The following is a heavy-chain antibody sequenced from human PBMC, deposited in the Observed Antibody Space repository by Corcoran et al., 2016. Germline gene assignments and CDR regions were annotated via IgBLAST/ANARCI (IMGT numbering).Heavy chain of an antibody. CDR2: INPNSGGT. Sequence: QVQLVQSGAEVKKPGASVKVSCKASGYAFTGYYMHWVRQAPGQGLEWMGWINPNSGGTNYAQKFQGRVTMTRDTSISTAYMELSRLRSDDTAVYYCAREGGGNYDILTGYYVSPDAFDIWGQGTMVTVSS. D-gene: IGHD3-9*01. J-gene: IGHJ3*02. CDR3: AREGGGNYDILTGYYVSPDAFDI. V-gene: IGHV1-2*02. CDR1: GYAFTGYY.